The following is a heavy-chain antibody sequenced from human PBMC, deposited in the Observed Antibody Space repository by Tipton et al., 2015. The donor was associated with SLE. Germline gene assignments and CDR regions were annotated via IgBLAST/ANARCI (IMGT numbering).Heavy chain of an antibody. CDR3: ATRRVAGVTRAFDM. D-gene: IGHD6-19*01. J-gene: IGHJ3*02. CDR2: LNPNSGGT. CDR1: GSTFADYH. Sequence: QSGAEVKKPGASVRVSCRASGSTFADYHVHWVRLAPGQGLEWMGRLNPNSGGTRASQKFQGRVTMTRETSITTAYLDVSSLKSDDTAVYYCATRRVAGVTRAFDMWCQGTLITVSS. V-gene: IGHV1-2*06.